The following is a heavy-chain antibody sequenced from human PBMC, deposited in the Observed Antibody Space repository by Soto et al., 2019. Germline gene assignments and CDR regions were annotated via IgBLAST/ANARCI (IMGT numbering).Heavy chain of an antibody. V-gene: IGHV1-3*01. CDR1: GYTFTSYG. CDR2: INAGNGNT. J-gene: IGHJ4*02. CDR3: ARAWVVVTAPDY. D-gene: IGHD2-21*02. Sequence: GASVKVSCKASGYTFTSYGISWVRQAPGQGLEWVGWINAGNGNTKYSQKFQGRVTITRDTSASTAYMELSSLRSEDTAVYYCARAWVVVTAPDYWGQGTLVTVSS.